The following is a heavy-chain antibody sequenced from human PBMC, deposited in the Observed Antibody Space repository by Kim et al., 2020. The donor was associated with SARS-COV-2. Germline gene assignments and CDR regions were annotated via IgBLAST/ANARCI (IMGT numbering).Heavy chain of an antibody. Sequence: SVKVSCKASGGTFSSYAISWVRQAPGQGLEWMGGIIPIFGTANYAQKFQGRVTITADESTSTAYMELSSLRSEDTAVYYCAREGSEGGNSAPDYWGQEPWSPSPQ. D-gene: IGHD2-21*02. V-gene: IGHV1-69*13. J-gene: IGHJ4*01. CDR3: AREGSEGGNSAPDY. CDR1: GGTFSSYA. CDR2: IIPIFGTA.